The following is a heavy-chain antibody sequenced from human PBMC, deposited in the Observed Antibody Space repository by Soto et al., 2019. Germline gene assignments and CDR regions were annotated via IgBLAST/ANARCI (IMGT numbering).Heavy chain of an antibody. CDR2: ISSSSSTI. Sequence: EVQLVESGGGLVQPGGSLRLSCAASGFTFSSYSMNWVRQAPGKGLEWVSYISSSSSTIYYADSVKGRFTISRDNAKNALYLQMNGLRAEDTAVYYCAIAVGTVTTTPDYWGQGTLVTVSS. CDR1: GFTFSSYS. D-gene: IGHD4-17*01. J-gene: IGHJ4*02. CDR3: AIAVGTVTTTPDY. V-gene: IGHV3-48*01.